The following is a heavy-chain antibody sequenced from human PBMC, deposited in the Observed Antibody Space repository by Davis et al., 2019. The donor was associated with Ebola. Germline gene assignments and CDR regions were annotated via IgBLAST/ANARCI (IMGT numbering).Heavy chain of an antibody. J-gene: IGHJ4*02. CDR3: FVGGYCSSTSCQVFDY. V-gene: IGHV3-11*04. D-gene: IGHD2-2*01. Sequence: PGGSLRLSCAASGFTFSDYYMSWIRQAPGKGLEWVSYISSSGSTIYYADSVKGRFTISRDNAKNSLYLQMNSLRDEDTAVYYCFVGGYCSSTSCQVFDYWGQGTLVTVSS. CDR2: ISSSGSTI. CDR1: GFTFSDYY.